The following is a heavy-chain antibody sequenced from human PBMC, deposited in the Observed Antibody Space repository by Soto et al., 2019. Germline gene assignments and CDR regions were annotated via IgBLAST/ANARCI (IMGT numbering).Heavy chain of an antibody. CDR2: IYSGGST. Sequence: GGSLRLSCAASGFTVSSNYMSWVRQAPGKGLEWVSVIYSGGSTYYADSVKGRFTISRDNSKNTLYLQMNSLRAEDTAVYYCARDVWLGELSSWGQGTLVTVSS. J-gene: IGHJ4*02. D-gene: IGHD3-16*02. CDR3: ARDVWLGELSS. CDR1: GFTVSSNY. V-gene: IGHV3-66*01.